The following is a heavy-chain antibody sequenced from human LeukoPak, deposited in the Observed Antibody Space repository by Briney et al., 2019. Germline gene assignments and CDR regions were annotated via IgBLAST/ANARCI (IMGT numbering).Heavy chain of an antibody. Sequence: GGSLRLSCTASGFTFSSYWMSWVRQAPGEGLEWVANINQDASEKYYVDSVKGRFTISRDNAKNSLYLQMNSLRAEDTAVYYCARGRRVQAAMGTWFDPWGQGTLVTVSS. CDR2: INQDASEK. V-gene: IGHV3-7*01. CDR3: ARGRRVQAAMGTWFDP. D-gene: IGHD2-2*01. J-gene: IGHJ5*02. CDR1: GFTFSSYW.